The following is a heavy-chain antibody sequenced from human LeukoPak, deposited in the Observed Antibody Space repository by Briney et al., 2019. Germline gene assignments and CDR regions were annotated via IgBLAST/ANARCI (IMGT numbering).Heavy chain of an antibody. D-gene: IGHD3-9*01. V-gene: IGHV5-51*01. CDR1: GYGLTSYW. Sequence: GESLKISCKGSGYGLTSYWIGWVRQMPGKGLEWMGIIYPGDSDTRYSPSFQGQVTISADKSISTAYLQWSSLKASDTAMYYCARRYFDWLSNQYYFDYWGQGTLVTVSS. CDR2: IYPGDSDT. CDR3: ARRYFDWLSNQYYFDY. J-gene: IGHJ4*02.